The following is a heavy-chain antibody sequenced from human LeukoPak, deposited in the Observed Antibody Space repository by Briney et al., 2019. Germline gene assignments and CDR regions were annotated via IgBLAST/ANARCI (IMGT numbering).Heavy chain of an antibody. J-gene: IGHJ4*02. CDR3: AKDIEAGTAGFSFDY. CDR2: ITANGDSA. Sequence: GGSLRLSCAASGFSFAYYAMHWVRQAPGKGLEWVSLITANGDSAYYADSVKGRFTISRDNSKNSLSLQMNSLRTEDTALYYCAKDIEAGTAGFSFDYWGQGTLVAVSS. D-gene: IGHD2-21*02. CDR1: GFSFAYYA. V-gene: IGHV3-43*02.